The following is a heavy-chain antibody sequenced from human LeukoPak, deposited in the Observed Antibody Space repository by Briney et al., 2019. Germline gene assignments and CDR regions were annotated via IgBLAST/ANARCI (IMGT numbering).Heavy chain of an antibody. CDR1: GGTFSSYA. CDR3: ATSWGGSGYYYYFDY. CDR2: IIPIFGTA. V-gene: IGHV1-69*13. J-gene: IGHJ4*02. Sequence: SVKVSCKASGGTFSSYAISWVRQAPGQGLEWMGGIIPIFGTANYAQKLQGRVTITADESTSTAYMELSSLRSEDTAVYYCATSWGGSGYYYYFDYWGQGTLVTVPS. D-gene: IGHD3-22*01.